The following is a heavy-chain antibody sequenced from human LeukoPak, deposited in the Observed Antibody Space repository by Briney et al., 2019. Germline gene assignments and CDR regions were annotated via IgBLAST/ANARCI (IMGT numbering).Heavy chain of an antibody. CDR2: INPNSGGT. Sequence: ASVKVSCKASGYTFTGYYMHWVRQAPGQGLEWMGWINPNSGGTNYAQKFQGRVTMTRDTSISTAYMELSRLRSDDTAVYYWARDSTGFGEVFYDYWGQGTLVSVSS. V-gene: IGHV1-2*02. CDR3: ARDSTGFGEVFYDY. J-gene: IGHJ4*02. D-gene: IGHD3-10*01. CDR1: GYTFTGYY.